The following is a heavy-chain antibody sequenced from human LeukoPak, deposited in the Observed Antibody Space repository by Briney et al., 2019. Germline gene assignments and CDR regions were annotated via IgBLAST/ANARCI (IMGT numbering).Heavy chain of an antibody. D-gene: IGHD2-15*01. V-gene: IGHV1-2*06. Sequence: GASVKVSCKASGYTFTGYYMHWVRQAPGQGLEWMGRINPNSGGTNYAQKFQGRVTMTRDTSIGTAYMELSRLRSDDTAVYYCARGLEDGWPFDYWGQGTLVTVSS. CDR3: ARGLEDGWPFDY. CDR1: GYTFTGYY. J-gene: IGHJ4*02. CDR2: INPNSGGT.